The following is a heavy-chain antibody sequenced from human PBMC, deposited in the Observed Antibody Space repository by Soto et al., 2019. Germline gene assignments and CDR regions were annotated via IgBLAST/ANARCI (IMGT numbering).Heavy chain of an antibody. CDR2: ISAYNGNT. J-gene: IGHJ6*02. CDR3: ARVTYYYYGMDV. V-gene: IGHV1-18*01. CDR1: GYTFTSYG. Sequence: QGELVQSGAEVKKPGASVKVSCKATGYTFTSYGISWVRQAPGQGLEWMGWISAYNGNTNYAQKLQGRVTMTPDTSTSTPYMELRSLRSDDTAVYYCARVTYYYYGMDVWGQGTTVTVSS.